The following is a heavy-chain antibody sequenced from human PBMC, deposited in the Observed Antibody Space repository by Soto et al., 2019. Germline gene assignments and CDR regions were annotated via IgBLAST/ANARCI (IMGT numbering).Heavy chain of an antibody. CDR2: IYYSGST. V-gene: IGHV4-30-4*02. Sequence: PSDTLSLTCTVSVVSIISGDYYWSWIRQPPGKGLEWIGYIYYSGSTYYNPSLKSRVTISLDTAKNQFSLKLSSVTAADTAVYYCARIADYYDSSGPNAYANWFDPWGQGTLVTAPQ. D-gene: IGHD3-22*01. CDR3: ARIADYYDSSGPNAYANWFDP. J-gene: IGHJ5*02. CDR1: VVSIISGDYY.